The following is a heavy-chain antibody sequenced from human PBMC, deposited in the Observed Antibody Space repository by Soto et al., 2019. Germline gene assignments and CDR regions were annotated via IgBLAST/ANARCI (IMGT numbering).Heavy chain of an antibody. J-gene: IGHJ4*02. CDR1: GGSVSSGHYY. CDR2: IYYSGST. CDR3: ATGNSSGLFFDY. D-gene: IGHD6-19*01. V-gene: IGHV4-61*01. Sequence: SETLSLTCTVSGGSVSSGHYYWSLIRQPPGKGLEWIGYIYYSGSTDYNPSLRSRVTISLDTSKNKLSLKLSSVTAADKAVYYCATGNSSGLFFDYWGQGALVTV.